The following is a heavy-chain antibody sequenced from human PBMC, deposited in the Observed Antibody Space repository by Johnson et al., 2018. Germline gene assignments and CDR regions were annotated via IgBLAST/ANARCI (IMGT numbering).Heavy chain of an antibody. Sequence: QVQLQESGPGLVKPSEPLSLTCTVSGGSIRSSSYYWGWIRQPPGKGLEWIGSIYYSGSTYYNPSLQSRVTISVDTSKNQFSLKLSSVTAADTAVYYCARVSGDDAFDIWGQGTMVTVSS. CDR2: IYYSGST. CDR3: ARVSGDDAFDI. V-gene: IGHV4-39*07. D-gene: IGHD7-27*01. J-gene: IGHJ3*02. CDR1: GGSIRSSSYY.